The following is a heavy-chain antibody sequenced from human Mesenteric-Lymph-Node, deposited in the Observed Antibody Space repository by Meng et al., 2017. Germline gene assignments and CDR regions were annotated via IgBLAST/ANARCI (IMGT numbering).Heavy chain of an antibody. Sequence: QARLQEPVPRLLKRSGIQPLTSTVSGAPVASNNWWSRIRQPPGRRPEWIGDIYQSGRTTNNPSLKSRVTISLDKSQNLFSLNLTSVTAADTAVYYCASLVTGDGRDHSDYWGQGILVTVFS. CDR3: ASLVTGDGRDHSDY. CDR2: IYQSGRT. D-gene: IGHD2-8*02. CDR1: GAPVASNNW. V-gene: IGHV4-4*02. J-gene: IGHJ4*02.